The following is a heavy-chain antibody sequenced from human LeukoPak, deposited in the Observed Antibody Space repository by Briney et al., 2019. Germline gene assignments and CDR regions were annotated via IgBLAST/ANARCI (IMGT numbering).Heavy chain of an antibody. Sequence: SEILSLTCTVSGGSISSYYWSWIRQPPGKGLEWIGYIYYSGSTNYNPSLKSRVTISVDTSKNQFSLKLSSVTAADTAVYYCARIYYDSSGYYYVDYWGQGTLVTVSS. CDR1: GGSISSYY. V-gene: IGHV4-59*01. CDR2: IYYSGST. CDR3: ARIYYDSSGYYYVDY. D-gene: IGHD3-22*01. J-gene: IGHJ4*02.